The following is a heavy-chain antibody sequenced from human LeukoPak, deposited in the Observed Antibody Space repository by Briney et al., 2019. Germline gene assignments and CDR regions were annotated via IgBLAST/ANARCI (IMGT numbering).Heavy chain of an antibody. Sequence: SETLSLTCTVSSGSISSSNYYWSWIRQPPGKGLEWIGEINHSGSTNYNPSLKSRVTISVDTSKNQFSLKLSSVTAADTAVYYCARRPGMVRGVIRFDPWGQGTLVTVSS. J-gene: IGHJ5*02. CDR2: INHSGST. CDR1: SGSISSSNYY. D-gene: IGHD3-10*01. V-gene: IGHV4-39*07. CDR3: ARRPGMVRGVIRFDP.